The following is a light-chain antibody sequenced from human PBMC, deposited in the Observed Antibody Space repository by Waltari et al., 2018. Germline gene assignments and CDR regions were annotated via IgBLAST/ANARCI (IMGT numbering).Light chain of an antibody. Sequence: IQMTQSPSTLSASVGDRVTITRRASQDIRPYLACYQQKPGKAPNHLIYQSSILESGVPSRFSGSGSGQEFTLTITSLQPDDFATYYCQQYATYHTFGQGNKLEI. CDR1: QDIRPY. CDR3: QQYATYHT. CDR2: QSS. V-gene: IGKV1-5*03. J-gene: IGKJ2*01.